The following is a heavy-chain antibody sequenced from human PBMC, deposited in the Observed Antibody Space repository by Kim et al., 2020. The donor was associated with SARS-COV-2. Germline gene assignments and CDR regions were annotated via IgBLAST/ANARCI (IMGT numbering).Heavy chain of an antibody. Sequence: GESLKISCKGSGYSFTSYWISWVRQMPGKGLEWMGSIDPSDSYTNYSPSFQGHVTISADKSISTAYLQWSSLKASDTAMYYCARLQPRRHPYYYDSSGHQGYWGQGTLVTVSS. V-gene: IGHV5-10-1*01. CDR3: ARLQPRRHPYYYDSSGHQGY. J-gene: IGHJ4*02. D-gene: IGHD3-22*01. CDR1: GYSFTSYW. CDR2: IDPSDSYT.